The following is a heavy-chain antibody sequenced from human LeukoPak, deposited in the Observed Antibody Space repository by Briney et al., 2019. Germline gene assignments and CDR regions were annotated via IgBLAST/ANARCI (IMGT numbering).Heavy chain of an antibody. CDR3: ASAYCTTTYCYIDY. D-gene: IGHD2-2*02. CDR2: ICYSGST. CDR1: GGSISSGGYY. V-gene: IGHV4-31*03. J-gene: IGHJ4*02. Sequence: SQTLPLTCTVSGGSISSGGYYWNWIRQHPGKGLEWIGYICYSGSTCYNPSLQSRVTISVDTSKNQFSLKLRSVTAADTAVYYCASAYCTTTYCYIDYWGQGTLVTVSS.